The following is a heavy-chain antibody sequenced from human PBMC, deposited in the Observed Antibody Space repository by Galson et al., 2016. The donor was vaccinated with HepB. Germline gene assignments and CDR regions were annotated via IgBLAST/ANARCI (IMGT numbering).Heavy chain of an antibody. CDR2: IYPDDSDT. Sequence: QSGAEVKKPGESLKISCKGSGYSFTKYWIGWVRQMPGKGLEWTGIIYPDDSDTKYSPSFQGQVTMSVDNSISTAYLQWSSLKASDSAMYYCARLDFDFWSGNNYYFHYMDVWGKGTPVTVAS. J-gene: IGHJ6*03. CDR1: GYSFTKYW. V-gene: IGHV5-51*01. D-gene: IGHD3-3*01. CDR3: ARLDFDFWSGNNYYFHYMDV.